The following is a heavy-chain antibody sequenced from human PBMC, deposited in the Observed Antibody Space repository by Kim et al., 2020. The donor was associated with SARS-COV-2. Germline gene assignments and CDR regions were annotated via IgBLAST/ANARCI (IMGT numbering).Heavy chain of an antibody. Sequence: GGSLRLSCAASGFTFSSYDMHWVRQATGKGLEWVSAIGTAGDTYYPGSVKGRFTISTKNAKNSLYLQMISLIAGDTAVYYCAREMVRSSSWYNYYYGMDVWGQGTTVTVSS. V-gene: IGHV3-13*04. CDR2: IGTAGDT. J-gene: IGHJ6*02. CDR1: GFTFSSYD. CDR3: AREMVRSSSWYNYYYGMDV. D-gene: IGHD6-13*01.